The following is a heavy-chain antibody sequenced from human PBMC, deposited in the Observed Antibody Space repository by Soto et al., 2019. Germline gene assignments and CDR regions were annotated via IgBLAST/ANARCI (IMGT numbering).Heavy chain of an antibody. CDR3: AKAVGYRVSNWFDP. CDR1: GFSLTSYG. CDR2: IGGVGDT. Sequence: EVQLLESGGGLAQPGGSLRLSCEVSGFSLTSYGMNWVRQPPDKGLEWVSTIGGVGDTFYADSVKGRFTISRDISKNTLFLQMNSLTAEDTAVYYCAKAVGYRVSNWFDPWGQGTLVTVSS. D-gene: IGHD1-26*01. V-gene: IGHV3-23*01. J-gene: IGHJ5*02.